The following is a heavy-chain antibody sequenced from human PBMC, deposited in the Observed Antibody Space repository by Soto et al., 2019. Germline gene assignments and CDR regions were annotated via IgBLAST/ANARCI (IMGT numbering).Heavy chain of an antibody. J-gene: IGHJ3*02. CDR3: AKVESRMVRGVMGAFDI. D-gene: IGHD3-10*01. CDR1: GFTFSSYV. V-gene: IGHV3-30*18. CDR2: ISYDGSNK. Sequence: LRLSCAASGFTFSSYVMHWVRQAPGKGLEWVAVISYDGSNKYYADSVKGRFTISRDNSKNTLYLQMNSLRAEDTAVYYCAKVESRMVRGVMGAFDIWGQGTMVTVSS.